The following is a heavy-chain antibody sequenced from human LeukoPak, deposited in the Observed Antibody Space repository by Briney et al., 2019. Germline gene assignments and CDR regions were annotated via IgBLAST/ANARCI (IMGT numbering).Heavy chain of an antibody. CDR2: IYYSGST. CDR3: ARLIAHYSSSWYFLHFDY. D-gene: IGHD6-13*01. CDR1: GDSISISTYY. V-gene: IGHV4-39*01. J-gene: IGHJ4*02. Sequence: ASETLSLTCTVSGDSISISTYYWGWIRQPPGKGLEWIGSIYYSGSTYYNPSLKSRVTISVDTSKNQFSLKLSSVTAADTAVYYCARLIAHYSSSWYFLHFDYWGQGTLVTVSS.